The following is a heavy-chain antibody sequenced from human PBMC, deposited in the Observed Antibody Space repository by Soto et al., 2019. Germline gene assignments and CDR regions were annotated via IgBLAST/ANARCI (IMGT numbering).Heavy chain of an antibody. V-gene: IGHV3-15*01. J-gene: IGHJ6*02. CDR3: TTVGFYCSTSTCGDYHSYYGMQV. CDR1: VFTFSNAW. Sequence: PVGSLRLSCAASVFTFSNAWMSWVRHSPGKGLEWVGHIKSKTDGGTTDYAAPVKGRFTISRDDSKNTLYLEMNSLKTEDTAVYYCTTVGFYCSTSTCGDYHSYYGMQVLGQGTT. CDR2: IKSKTDGGTT. D-gene: IGHD2-2*01.